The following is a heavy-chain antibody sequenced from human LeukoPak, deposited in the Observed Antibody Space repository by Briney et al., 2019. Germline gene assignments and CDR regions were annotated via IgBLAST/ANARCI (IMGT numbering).Heavy chain of an antibody. CDR3: ARDYDSSGYSVRFDY. D-gene: IGHD3-22*01. J-gene: IGHJ4*02. CDR2: IKEDGSEK. CDR1: GFTFSSYW. V-gene: IGHV3-7*04. Sequence: GGSLRLSCAASGFTFSSYWMSWVRQAPGKGLEWVANIKEDGSEKYYVDSVKGRFTITRDNAKISLYLQMNSLRAEDTAVYYCARDYDSSGYSVRFDYWGQGTLVTVSS.